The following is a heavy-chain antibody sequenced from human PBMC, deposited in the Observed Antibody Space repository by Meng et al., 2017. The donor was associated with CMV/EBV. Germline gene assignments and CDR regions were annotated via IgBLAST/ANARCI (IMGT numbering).Heavy chain of an antibody. J-gene: IGHJ4*02. CDR2: VYNDGSNN. CDR1: GVTFSSGA. CDR3: AGGWCYVSGSYLVY. V-gene: IGHV3-30*04. Sequence: ASGVTFSSGALLWSRQPPAQGLGLVSVVYNDGSNNSYDDSLHDRCTISRDDSTNTQYLQMLSLMADAAAVYYCAGGWCYVSGSYLVYWGQGTLVTVSS. D-gene: IGHD3-10*01.